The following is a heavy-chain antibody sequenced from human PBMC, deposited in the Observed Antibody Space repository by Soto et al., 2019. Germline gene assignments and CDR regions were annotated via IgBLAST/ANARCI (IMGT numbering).Heavy chain of an antibody. V-gene: IGHV1-46*01. Sequence: QVQLVQSGAEVKKPGASVKDSCKTSGYIFTAYSMHWVRQAPGQGLECMGVVNPSGGSAHYAQSFEGRVTLTRDTSTSTFYMELSSLRSEDTAVYYCAREENCRGGTCYSEYFHHWGQGTLVTDSS. J-gene: IGHJ1*01. D-gene: IGHD2-15*01. CDR2: VNPSGGSA. CDR1: GYIFTAYS. CDR3: AREENCRGGTCYSEYFHH.